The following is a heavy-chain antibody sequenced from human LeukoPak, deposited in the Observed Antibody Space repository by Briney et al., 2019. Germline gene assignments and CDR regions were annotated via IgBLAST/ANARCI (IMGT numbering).Heavy chain of an antibody. CDR3: ARGSGAAAAGHTIFDY. D-gene: IGHD6-13*01. CDR2: ISTSSLYI. V-gene: IGHV3-21*01. Sequence: GGSLRLSCTASGFTFSSYHMNWVRQAPGKGLEWVSSISTSSLYIYYSDSMKGRFTISRDNSKNTLYLQMNSLRAEDTAVYYCARGSGAAAAGHTIFDYWGQGTLVTVSS. J-gene: IGHJ4*02. CDR1: GFTFSSYH.